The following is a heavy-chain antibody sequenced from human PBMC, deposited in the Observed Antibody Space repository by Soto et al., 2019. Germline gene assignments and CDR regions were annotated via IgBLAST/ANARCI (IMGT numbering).Heavy chain of an antibody. D-gene: IGHD2-2*01. CDR2: ISSSSSTI. CDR1: GFTFSSYS. Sequence: EVQLVESGGGLVQPGGSLRLSCAASGFTFSSYSMNWVRQAPGKGLEWVSYISSSSSTIYYADSVKGRFTISRDNAKNSLYLQMNSLRAEDTAVYYCARVGCSSTSCYVVGGGYYYYYMDVWGKGTTVTVSS. CDR3: ARVGCSSTSCYVVGGGYYYYYMDV. J-gene: IGHJ6*03. V-gene: IGHV3-48*01.